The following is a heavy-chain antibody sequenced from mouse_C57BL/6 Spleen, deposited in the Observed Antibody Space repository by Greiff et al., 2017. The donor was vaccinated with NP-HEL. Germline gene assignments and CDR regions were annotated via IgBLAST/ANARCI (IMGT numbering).Heavy chain of an antibody. V-gene: IGHV5-17*01. Sequence: EVQVVESGGGLVKPGGSLKLSCAASGFTFSDYGMHWVRQAPEKGLEWVAYISSGSSTIYYADTVKGRFTISRDNAKNTLFLQMTSLRSDDTAMYYCARSGLYYSNYPDYWGQGTTLTVSS. CDR3: ARSGLYYSNYPDY. CDR2: ISSGSSTI. D-gene: IGHD2-5*01. CDR1: GFTFSDYG. J-gene: IGHJ2*01.